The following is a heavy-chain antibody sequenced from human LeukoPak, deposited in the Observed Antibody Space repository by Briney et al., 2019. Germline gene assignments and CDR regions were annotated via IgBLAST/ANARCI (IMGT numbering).Heavy chain of an antibody. J-gene: IGHJ4*02. CDR3: RGYSNGFRFDY. CDR2: IYFSGST. D-gene: IGHD5-18*01. Sequence: PSETLSLTCTASGGSISSNNYYWGWIRQPPGKGLEWIGSIYFSGSTYYNPSLKSRVTISVDTSKNQFSLKLSSVTAADTAVYYCRGYSNGFRFDYWGQGTLVTVSS. V-gene: IGHV4-39*01. CDR1: GGSISSNNYY.